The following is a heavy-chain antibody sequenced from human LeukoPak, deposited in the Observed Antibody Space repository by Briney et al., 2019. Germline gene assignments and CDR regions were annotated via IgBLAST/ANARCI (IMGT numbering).Heavy chain of an antibody. D-gene: IGHD2/OR15-2a*01. CDR2: INQEASRT. J-gene: IGHJ4*02. CDR3: AKYLSRAFDS. Sequence: GGSLRLSCAASGFTFRSYWMSWVRQAPGHGLEWLGHINQEASRTDHADSVKGRFTISRDNTRNLLFLHMSSLRAEDTAVYYCAKYLSRAFDSWGQGILVSVSS. V-gene: IGHV3-7*01. CDR1: GFTFRSYW.